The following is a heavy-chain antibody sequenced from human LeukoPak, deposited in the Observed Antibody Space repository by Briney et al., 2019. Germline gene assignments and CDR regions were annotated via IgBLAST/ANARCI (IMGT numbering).Heavy chain of an antibody. CDR1: GFTFSSYA. Sequence: GSLRLSCAASGFTFSSYAMSWIRQPPGKGLEWIGYIYYSGSTNYNPSLKSRVTISVDTSKNQFSLKLSSVTAADTAVYYCARGEGFDPWGQGTLVTVSS. CDR3: ARGEGFDP. CDR2: IYYSGST. V-gene: IGHV4-59*01. J-gene: IGHJ5*02.